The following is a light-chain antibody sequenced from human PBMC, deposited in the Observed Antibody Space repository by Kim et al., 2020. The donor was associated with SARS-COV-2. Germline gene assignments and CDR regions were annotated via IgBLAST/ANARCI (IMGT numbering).Light chain of an antibody. Sequence: APGETAKITCGGNHSGYTTVHWYQQRPGQAPLLVIYYDRDRPSGIPERFSGSTSENTATLTISRVEAGDEADYSCQVWNSTTDNVIFGGGTQLTVL. CDR2: YDR. J-gene: IGLJ2*01. CDR1: HSGYTT. V-gene: IGLV3-21*01. CDR3: QVWNSTTDNVI.